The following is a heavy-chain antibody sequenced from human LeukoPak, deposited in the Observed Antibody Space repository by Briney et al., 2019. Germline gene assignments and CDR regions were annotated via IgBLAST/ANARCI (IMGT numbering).Heavy chain of an antibody. V-gene: IGHV3-23*01. J-gene: IGHJ4*02. CDR1: GFTFSSYA. D-gene: IGHD6-19*01. Sequence: GGSLRLSCAASGFTFSSYAMSWVRQAPGKGLEWVSAISGSGGSTYYADSVKGRFTISRDNSKNTLYLQMNSLRAEDTAVYYCAKDLQQWRQLTNLDYWGQGTLVIVSS. CDR3: AKDLQQWRQLTNLDY. CDR2: ISGSGGST.